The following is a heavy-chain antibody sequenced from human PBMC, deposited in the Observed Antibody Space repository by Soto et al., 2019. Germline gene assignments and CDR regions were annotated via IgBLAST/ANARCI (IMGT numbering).Heavy chain of an antibody. Sequence: GGSLRLSCAASGFTFSSYGMHWVRQAPGKGLEWVAVIWYDGSNKYYADSVKGRFTISRDNSKNTLYLQMNSLRAEDTAVYYCARDTVSYYKNRAVPEYYFDYWGQGTLVTVSS. V-gene: IGHV3-33*01. J-gene: IGHJ4*02. CDR1: GFTFSSYG. CDR2: IWYDGSNK. CDR3: ARDTVSYYKNRAVPEYYFDY. D-gene: IGHD3-22*01.